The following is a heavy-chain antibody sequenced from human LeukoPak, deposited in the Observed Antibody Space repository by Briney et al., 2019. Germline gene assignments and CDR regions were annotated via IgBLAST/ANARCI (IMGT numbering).Heavy chain of an antibody. V-gene: IGHV4-4*07. CDR3: ARENYYDSSGYSEGMDV. D-gene: IGHD3-22*01. CDR1: GGSISNYY. Sequence: SETLSLTCTVSGGSISNYYLSWVRQPAGKGLEWIGRMYVSGTTNYNPSLRSRVTMSMDTSKNQFSLRLSSVTAADTAVYYCARENYYDSSGYSEGMDVWGQGTTVTVS. J-gene: IGHJ6*02. CDR2: MYVSGTT.